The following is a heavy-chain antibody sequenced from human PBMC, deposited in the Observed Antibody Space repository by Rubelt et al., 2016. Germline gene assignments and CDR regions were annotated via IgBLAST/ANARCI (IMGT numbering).Heavy chain of an antibody. CDR3: ARILLPDYYDSSGGMDV. D-gene: IGHD3-22*01. V-gene: IGHV2-70*15. CDR2: IDWDDDK. CDR1: GFSLSTSGMC. Sequence: QVTLRESGPALVKPTQTLTLTCTFSGFSLSTSGMCVSWIRQPPGKALEWLARIDWDDDKYYSTSLRTRLTISKDTSKNQVVLTMTNMDPVDTATYYCARILLPDYYDSSGGMDVWGQGTLVTVSS. J-gene: IGHJ4*02.